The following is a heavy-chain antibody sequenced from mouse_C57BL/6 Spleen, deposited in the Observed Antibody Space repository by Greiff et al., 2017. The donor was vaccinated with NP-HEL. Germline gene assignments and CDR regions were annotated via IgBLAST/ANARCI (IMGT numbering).Heavy chain of an antibody. CDR2: INPGSGGT. D-gene: IGHD3-2*02. CDR1: GYAFTNYL. J-gene: IGHJ3*01. Sequence: VQLQQSGAELVRPGTSVKVSCKASGYAFTNYLIEWVKQRPGQGLEWIGVINPGSGGTNYNEKFKSKATLTADKSSSTAYMQLSSLTSEDSAVYFCARATAQSFAYWGQGTLVTVSA. CDR3: ARATAQSFAY. V-gene: IGHV1-54*01.